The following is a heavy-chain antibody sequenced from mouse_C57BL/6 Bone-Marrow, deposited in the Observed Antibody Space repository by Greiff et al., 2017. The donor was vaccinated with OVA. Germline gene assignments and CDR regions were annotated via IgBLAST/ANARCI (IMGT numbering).Heavy chain of an antibody. J-gene: IGHJ3*01. CDR3: ARRDGYYFWFAY. Sequence: EVKLVESGGGLVKPGGSLKLSCAASGFTFSSYTMSWVRQTPEKRLEWVAYISNGGGSTYYPDTVKGRFTISRDNAKNTLYLQMSRLKSEDTAMYYCARRDGYYFWFAYWGQGTLVTVSA. CDR2: ISNGGGST. V-gene: IGHV5-12-2*01. D-gene: IGHD2-3*01. CDR1: GFTFSSYT.